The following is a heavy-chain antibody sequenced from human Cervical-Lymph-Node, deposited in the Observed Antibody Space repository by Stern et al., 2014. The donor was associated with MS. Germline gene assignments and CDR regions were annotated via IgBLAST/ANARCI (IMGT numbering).Heavy chain of an antibody. J-gene: IGHJ6*01. CDR3: ARDVCGGGSCYYPQTRYYYGMDV. V-gene: IGHV3-7*01. CDR2: IKRDGSEE. CDR1: GFTLSTYW. D-gene: IGHD2-15*01. Sequence: VQLVESGGGLVQPGGSLRLSCAASGFTLSTYWMTWVRQAPGKGLEWVANIKRDGSEEDYVDSVKGRFTISRDNAKGSLFLQMNSLRAEDTAVYYCARDVCGGGSCYYPQTRYYYGMDVWGQGTTVTVSS.